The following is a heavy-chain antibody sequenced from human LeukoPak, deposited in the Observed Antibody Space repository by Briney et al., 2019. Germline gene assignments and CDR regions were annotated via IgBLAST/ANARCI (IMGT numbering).Heavy chain of an antibody. CDR3: AELGITMIGGV. J-gene: IGHJ6*04. CDR1: GFTLDDYG. CDR2: INWNGDST. Sequence: GGSLRLSCAASGFTLDDYGMSWVRHAPGKGLEGVFGINWNGDSTVYADSVKGRFTISRDNAKNSLYLQMNSLRAEDTAVYYCAELGITMIGGVWGKGTTVTISS. D-gene: IGHD3-10*02. V-gene: IGHV3-20*04.